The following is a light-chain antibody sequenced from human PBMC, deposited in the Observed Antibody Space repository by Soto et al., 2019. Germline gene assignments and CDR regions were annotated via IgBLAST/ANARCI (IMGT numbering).Light chain of an antibody. Sequence: EIVLTQSPATPSLSPGERATLSCRASQSVSSYLAWYQQKPGQAPRLLIYDASNRATGIPARFSGSGSGTDFTLTISSLEPEDFAVYYCQQRSSMYTFGQGTKLEIK. CDR3: QQRSSMYT. CDR2: DAS. V-gene: IGKV3-11*01. J-gene: IGKJ2*01. CDR1: QSVSSY.